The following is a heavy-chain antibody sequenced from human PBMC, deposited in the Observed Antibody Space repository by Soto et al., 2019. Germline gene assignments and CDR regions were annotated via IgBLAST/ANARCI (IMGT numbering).Heavy chain of an antibody. Sequence: GGSLRLSCAASGFTFSSYAMWWVRQAPGKGLECVSAISGGGETTYYADSVKGRFTISRDNVQNSLYLQMHSLRAEDTAVYYCARERGRGWPLDYWGQGTLVTVSS. CDR2: ISGGGETT. V-gene: IGHV3-23*01. D-gene: IGHD6-19*01. CDR1: GFTFSSYA. CDR3: ARERGRGWPLDY. J-gene: IGHJ4*02.